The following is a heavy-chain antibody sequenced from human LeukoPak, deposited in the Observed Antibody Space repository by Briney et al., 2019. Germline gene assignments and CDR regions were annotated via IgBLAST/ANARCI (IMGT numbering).Heavy chain of an antibody. J-gene: IGHJ5*02. CDR3: ASGYGDYPNWFDP. CDR1: GFSFSSYW. Sequence: QPGGSLRLSCAASGFSFSSYWMNWVRQAPGKGLEWVANIKCDGSKKYYVDSVKGRFTISRDNAKNTLYLQMNSLRAEDTAVHYCASGYGDYPNWFDPWGPGTLVTVSS. D-gene: IGHD5-12*01. V-gene: IGHV3-7*02. CDR2: IKCDGSKK.